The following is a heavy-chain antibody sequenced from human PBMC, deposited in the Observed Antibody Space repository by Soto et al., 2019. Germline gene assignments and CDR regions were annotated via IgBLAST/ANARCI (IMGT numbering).Heavy chain of an antibody. J-gene: IGHJ4*02. Sequence: PSETLSLTCTVSGGSISSSSYYWGWIRQPPGKGLEWIGSIYYSGSTYYNPSLKSRVTISVGTSKNQFSLKLSSVTAADTAVYYWARGQDYYDSRAVDSFYDYWGQRTLVTVSS. D-gene: IGHD3-22*01. V-gene: IGHV4-39*01. CDR3: ARGQDYYDSRAVDSFYDY. CDR2: IYYSGST. CDR1: GGSISSSSYY.